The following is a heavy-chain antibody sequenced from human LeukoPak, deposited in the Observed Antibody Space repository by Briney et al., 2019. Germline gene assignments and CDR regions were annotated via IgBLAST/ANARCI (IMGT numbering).Heavy chain of an antibody. CDR1: GGSISSGDYY. CDR3: ARAVNPMPITILPTLNWFDP. D-gene: IGHD3-3*01. CDR2: IYYSGST. J-gene: IGHJ5*02. Sequence: TSETLSLTCTVSGGSISSGDYYWSWIRQPPGKGLEWIGYIYYSGSTYYNPSLKSRVTISVDTSKNQFSLKLSSVTAADTAVYYCARAVNPMPITILPTLNWFDPWGQGTLVTVSS. V-gene: IGHV4-30-4*01.